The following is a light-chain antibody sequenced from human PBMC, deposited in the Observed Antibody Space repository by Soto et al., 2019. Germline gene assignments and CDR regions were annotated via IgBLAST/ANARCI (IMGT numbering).Light chain of an antibody. CDR2: GAS. V-gene: IGKV3-20*01. CDR3: QQYGRSPPFT. CDR1: QCVSSSY. J-gene: IGKJ2*01. Sequence: ELVLTQSLGTLSLSPGEKATLSCRARQCVSSSYLACYQQKPGQAPGLLIYGASNRATGIPDTFSGGGSGTDFTLTIGRLEAEDFAVYFCQQYGRSPPFTFGQGPKVEIK.